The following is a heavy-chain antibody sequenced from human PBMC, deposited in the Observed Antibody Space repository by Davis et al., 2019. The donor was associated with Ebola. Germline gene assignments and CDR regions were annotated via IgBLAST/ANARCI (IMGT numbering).Heavy chain of an antibody. J-gene: IGHJ4*02. CDR2: TYYRSKWYN. V-gene: IGHV6-1*01. CDR1: GDSVSSNSAA. D-gene: IGHD5-12*01. CDR3: ARAQWLRLTLPFDY. Sequence: SQTLSLTCAISGDSVSSNSAAWNWIRQSPSRGLEWLGRTYYRSKWYNDYAVSVKSRITINPDTSKNQFSLQLNSVTPEDMAVYYCARAQWLRLTLPFDYWGQGTLVTVSS.